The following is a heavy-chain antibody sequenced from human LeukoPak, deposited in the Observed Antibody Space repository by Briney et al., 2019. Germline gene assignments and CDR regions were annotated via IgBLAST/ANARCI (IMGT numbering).Heavy chain of an antibody. V-gene: IGHV3-23*01. Sequence: GGSLRLSCAASGFTFSSYAMSWVRQAPGKGLEWVSAISGSGGSTYYADPVKGRFTISRDNSKNTLYLQMNSLRAGDTAVYYCAELNWGTDYWGQGTLVTVSS. CDR2: ISGSGGST. D-gene: IGHD7-27*01. J-gene: IGHJ4*02. CDR3: AELNWGTDY. CDR1: GFTFSSYA.